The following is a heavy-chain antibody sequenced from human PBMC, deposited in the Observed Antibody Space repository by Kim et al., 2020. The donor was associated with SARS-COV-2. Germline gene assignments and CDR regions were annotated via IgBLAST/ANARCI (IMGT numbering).Heavy chain of an antibody. V-gene: IGHV6-1*01. Sequence: SQTLSLTCAISGDSVSSNSAAWNWIRQSPSRGLEWLGSTYYRSKWYNDYAVSVKSRITINPDTSKNQFSLQLNSVTPEDTAVYYCAREEQQLVLNREYNWFDPWGQGTLVTVSS. CDR2: TYYRSKWYN. J-gene: IGHJ5*02. CDR1: GDSVSSNSAA. D-gene: IGHD6-13*01. CDR3: AREEQQLVLNREYNWFDP.